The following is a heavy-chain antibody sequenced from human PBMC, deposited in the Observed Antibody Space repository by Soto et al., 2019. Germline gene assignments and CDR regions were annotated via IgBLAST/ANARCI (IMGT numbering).Heavy chain of an antibody. D-gene: IGHD2-8*01. CDR2: IRSKTDGGTI. CDR3: SYASYRGDF. V-gene: IGHV3-15*02. CDR1: GITFSDAW. J-gene: IGHJ4*02. Sequence: EVQLVESGGALVKPGGSLSLSCAVSGITFSDAWMGWVRQPPGKGLEWLGRIRSKTDGGTIDYAAPVKGRFTISRDDSKNTLYLPMNNLRTEDTAVYYCSYASYRGDFWGQGTLVTVSS.